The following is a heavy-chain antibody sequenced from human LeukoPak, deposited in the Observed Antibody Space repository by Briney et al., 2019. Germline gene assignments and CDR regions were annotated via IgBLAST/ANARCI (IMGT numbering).Heavy chain of an antibody. CDR2: IYYSGST. CDR3: ARDFGSSAFDI. Sequence: SETLSLTCTVSGGSISSYYWSWIRQPPGKGLEWIGYIYYSGSTNYNPSLKSRVTISVDTSKNQFSLKLSSVTAADTAVYYCARDFGSSAFDIWGQGTMVTVSS. V-gene: IGHV4-59*01. J-gene: IGHJ3*02. CDR1: GGSISSYY. D-gene: IGHD2-2*01.